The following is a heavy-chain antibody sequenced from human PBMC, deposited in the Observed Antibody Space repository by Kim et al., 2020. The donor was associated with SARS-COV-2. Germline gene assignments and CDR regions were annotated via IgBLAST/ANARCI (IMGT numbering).Heavy chain of an antibody. D-gene: IGHD1-26*01. CDR3: ARDRWELPDYYYYYGMDV. V-gene: IGHV3-11*06. Sequence: GRFTISRDNAKNSLYRQMNSLRAEDTAVYYCARDRWELPDYYYYYGMDVWGQGTTVTVSS. J-gene: IGHJ6*02.